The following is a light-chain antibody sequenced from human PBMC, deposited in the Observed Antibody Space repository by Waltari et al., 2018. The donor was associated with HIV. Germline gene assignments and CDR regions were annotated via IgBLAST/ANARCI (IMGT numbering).Light chain of an antibody. CDR3: STWDERLNGVV. CDR2: ADA. CDR1: TPNIGSSN. V-gene: IGLV1-44*01. J-gene: IGLJ2*01. Sequence: QSVLPQPPSASGAPGQRVTISCSGSTPNIGSSNVNWYQQFSRAAPKLLIYADAQRPSGVPDRCSGSKSGTSASLVISWLQSEDEADYYCSTWDERLNGVVFGGGTRLTVV.